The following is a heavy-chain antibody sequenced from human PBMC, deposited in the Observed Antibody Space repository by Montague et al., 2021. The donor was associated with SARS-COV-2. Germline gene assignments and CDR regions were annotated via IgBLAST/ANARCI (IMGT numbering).Heavy chain of an antibody. CDR1: GASINGHH. J-gene: IGHJ4*02. CDR3: AGDLGDRDGGFDY. CDR2: MKSSGST. Sequence: SETLSLTCTVSGASINGHHWSWIRQPPGKGLEWIGYMKSSGSTNYRPSLKSRVTISVDTSKKQVSLKMISVTAADTAVYYCAGDLGDRDGGFDYWGQGTLVTVSS. D-gene: IGHD3-16*01. V-gene: IGHV4-59*11.